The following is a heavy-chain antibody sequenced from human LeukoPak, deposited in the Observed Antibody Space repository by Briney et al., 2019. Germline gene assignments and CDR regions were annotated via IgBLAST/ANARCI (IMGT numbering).Heavy chain of an antibody. CDR2: IYSGGST. J-gene: IGHJ4*02. D-gene: IGHD6-19*01. V-gene: IGHV3-53*01. CDR1: GFTVSSNY. Sequence: GGSLRLSCAASGFTVSSNYMSWVRQAPGKGLEWVSVIYSGGSTYYADSVKGRFTISRDNSKNTLYPQMNSLRAEDTAVYYCAKDVAPDSGWDPDYWGQGTLVTVSS. CDR3: AKDVAPDSGWDPDY.